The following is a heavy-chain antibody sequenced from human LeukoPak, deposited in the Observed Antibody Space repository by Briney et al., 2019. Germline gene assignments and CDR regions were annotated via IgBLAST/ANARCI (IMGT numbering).Heavy chain of an antibody. CDR3: ARPGRLRSRYDFDY. D-gene: IGHD5-12*01. CDR1: GYSISRNYH. CDR2: IYHTGST. J-gene: IGHJ4*02. V-gene: IGHV4-38-2*02. Sequence: SETLSLTCNVSGYSISRNYHWGWIRQPPGKGLEWIGTIYHTGSTYYSPSLKSRVTISIHTSKNQFSLKLSSVTAADTAVYYCARPGRLRSRYDFDYWGQGTLVTVSS.